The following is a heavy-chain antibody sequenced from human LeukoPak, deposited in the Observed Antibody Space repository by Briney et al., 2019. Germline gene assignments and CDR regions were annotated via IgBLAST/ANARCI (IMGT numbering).Heavy chain of an antibody. Sequence: TGGSLRLSCAASGFTFTSFAMSRVRQAPGKGLEWVSAVSTSGGSTYYADSVKGRFTISRDNSKNTLYLQMNSLRAEDTAVYYCAKRERVGTTIGHWGQGTLVTVSS. D-gene: IGHD1/OR15-1a*01. CDR2: VSTSGGST. CDR1: GFTFTSFA. J-gene: IGHJ4*02. V-gene: IGHV3-23*01. CDR3: AKRERVGTTIGH.